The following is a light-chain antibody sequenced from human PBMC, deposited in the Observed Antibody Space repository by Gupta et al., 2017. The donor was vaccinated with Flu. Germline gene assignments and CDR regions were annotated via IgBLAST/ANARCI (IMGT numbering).Light chain of an antibody. J-gene: IGLJ3*02. V-gene: IGLV2-14*01. CDR2: EVS. Sequence: QSALTQPDSVSGSPGQSITISCSGTSSDVGVYNYVSWYPQHPGKAPKLMIYEVSNRPSGVSNRFSGSKSGNTASLTISGLQAEDEADYYCSSYTSSSTRVFGGGTKLTVL. CDR1: SSDVGVYNY. CDR3: SSYTSSSTRV.